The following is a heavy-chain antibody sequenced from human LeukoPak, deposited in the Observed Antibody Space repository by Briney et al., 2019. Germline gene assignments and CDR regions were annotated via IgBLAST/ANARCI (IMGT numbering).Heavy chain of an antibody. CDR1: GFTFDDYA. V-gene: IGHV3-9*01. D-gene: IGHD7-27*01. CDR2: ISWNSGSI. Sequence: GRSLTLSCAASGFTFDDYAMHWVRQAPGKGLEWVSGISWNSGSIGYADSVKGRFTISRDNAKNSLYLQMNSLRAEDTALYYCAKDLTGDYYYYMDVWGKGTTVTVSS. CDR3: AKDLTGDYYYYMDV. J-gene: IGHJ6*03.